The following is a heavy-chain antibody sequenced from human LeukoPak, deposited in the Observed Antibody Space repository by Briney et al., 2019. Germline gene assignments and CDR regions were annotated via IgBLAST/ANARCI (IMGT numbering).Heavy chain of an antibody. V-gene: IGHV3-7*05. Sequence: GGSLRLCCAASGFTFSSYWMTWVRQAPGKGLEWVANIKQDGSEKYYVDSVKGRFTISRDNSKNTLYLQMNSLRAEDTAVYYCAKSVGIAVAGTLDYWGQGTLVTVSS. CDR1: GFTFSSYW. J-gene: IGHJ4*02. CDR2: IKQDGSEK. D-gene: IGHD6-19*01. CDR3: AKSVGIAVAGTLDY.